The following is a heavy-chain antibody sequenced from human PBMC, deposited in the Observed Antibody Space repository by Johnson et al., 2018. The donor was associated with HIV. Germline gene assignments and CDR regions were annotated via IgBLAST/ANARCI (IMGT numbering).Heavy chain of an antibody. V-gene: IGHV3-NL1*01. CDR2: IYSGGST. J-gene: IGHJ3*02. CDR1: GFTFDTYG. D-gene: IGHD2-15*01. Sequence: QVQLVESGGGVVQPGRSLRLSCAASGFTFDTYGMHWVRQAPGKGLEWVSVIYSGGSTYYADSVKGRFTISRDNSKNTLYLQMNSLRAEDTAVYYCARDHLRRSHAFDIWGQGTMVTVSS. CDR3: ARDHLRRSHAFDI.